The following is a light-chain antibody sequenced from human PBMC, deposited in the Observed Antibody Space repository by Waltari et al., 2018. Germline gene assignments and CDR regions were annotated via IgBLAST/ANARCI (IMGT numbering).Light chain of an antibody. CDR2: EVS. CDR1: SSDVGGYNY. J-gene: IGLJ1*01. CDR3: SSYTSSSTYV. V-gene: IGLV2-14*01. Sequence: QSALTQPASVSGSPGQSITISCTGTSSDVGGYNYVSWYQQHPGKAPKLMIYEVSNRPSVLSNRFSGSQSGHTASLTISGLQAEDEADYYCSSYTSSSTYVFGTGTKVTVL.